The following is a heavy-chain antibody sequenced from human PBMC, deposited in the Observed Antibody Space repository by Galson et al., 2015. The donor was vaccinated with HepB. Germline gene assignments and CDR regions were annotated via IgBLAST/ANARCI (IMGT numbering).Heavy chain of an antibody. CDR2: IKQDGSEK. V-gene: IGHV3-7*03. J-gene: IGHJ6*02. D-gene: IGHD4-11*01. Sequence: SLRLSCAASGFTFSSYWMSWVRQAPGKGLEWVANIKQDGSEKYYVDSVKGRFTISRDNAKNSLYLQMNSLRAKDTAVYYCARGHDYSFSHYYYYGMDVWGQGTTVTVSS. CDR3: ARGHDYSFSHYYYYGMDV. CDR1: GFTFSSYW.